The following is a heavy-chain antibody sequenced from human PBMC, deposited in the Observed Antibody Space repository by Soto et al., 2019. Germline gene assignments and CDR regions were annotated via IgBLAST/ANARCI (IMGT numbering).Heavy chain of an antibody. CDR3: ARDDDGPYDH. D-gene: IGHD3-3*01. Sequence: SETLSLTCTVSGAPITIDYWNCILHAPGRGLEWFGYIYYSGSTTYNPSLKSRVTMSADTTKDQFSLKLNSVTAADTPVYYCARDDDGPYDHWGRGILVTVSS. V-gene: IGHV4-59*01. CDR1: GAPITIDY. CDR2: IYYSGST. J-gene: IGHJ4*03.